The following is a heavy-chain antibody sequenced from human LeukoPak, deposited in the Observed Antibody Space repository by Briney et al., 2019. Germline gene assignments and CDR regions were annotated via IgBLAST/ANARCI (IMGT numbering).Heavy chain of an antibody. CDR2: IYHSGST. V-gene: IGHV4-30-2*01. CDR1: GGSISSGGYY. Sequence: SETLSLTCTVSGGSISSGGYYWSWIRQPPGKGLEWIGYIYHSGSTYYNPSLKSRVTISVDRSKNQFSLKLSSVTAADTAAYYCARGGAAAGTGFDYWGQGTLVTVSS. CDR3: ARGGAAAGTGFDY. J-gene: IGHJ4*02. D-gene: IGHD6-13*01.